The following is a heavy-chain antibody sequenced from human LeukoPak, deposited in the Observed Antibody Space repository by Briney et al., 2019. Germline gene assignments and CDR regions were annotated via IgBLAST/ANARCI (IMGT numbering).Heavy chain of an antibody. J-gene: IGHJ1*01. D-gene: IGHD6-19*01. V-gene: IGHV1-2*02. CDR2: INPNSGGT. Sequence: ASVKVSCKASGYTFTGHFMFWVRQAPGQGLEWMGWINPNSGGTNYAQKFQGRVTMTRDTSISTAYMEPSRLRSDDTAVYYCARVFAVAGTRRVYFQHWGQGTLVTVSS. CDR1: GYTFTGHF. CDR3: ARVFAVAGTRRVYFQH.